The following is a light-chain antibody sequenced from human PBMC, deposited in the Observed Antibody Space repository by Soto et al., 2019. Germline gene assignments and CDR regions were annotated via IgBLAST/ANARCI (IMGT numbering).Light chain of an antibody. J-gene: IGKJ1*01. CDR2: GAY. V-gene: IGKV3-15*01. Sequence: EIVMTQSPATLSVSPGERTTLSCRASQRVGNNLAWYQQKPGQAPRLLIYGAYTRATGIPARFSGSGSGTEFPLTISSLQSEDFAVYYCQHYNYWPPKTFGQGTKVEMK. CDR1: QRVGNN. CDR3: QHYNYWPPKT.